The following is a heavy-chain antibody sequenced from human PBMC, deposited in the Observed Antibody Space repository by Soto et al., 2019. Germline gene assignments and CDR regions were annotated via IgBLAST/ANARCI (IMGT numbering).Heavy chain of an antibody. CDR2: IIPIFGTA. CDR3: ARAAGAYCSGGSCYSLGGPNLFDP. Sequence: QVQLVQSGAEVKKPGSSVKVSCKASGGTFSSYAISWVRQAPGQGLEWMGGIIPIFGTANYAQKFQGRVTITADESTSTAYMELSSMRSEDPAVYYCARAAGAYCSGGSCYSLGGPNLFDPWGQGTLVTVSS. CDR1: GGTFSSYA. J-gene: IGHJ5*02. V-gene: IGHV1-69*12. D-gene: IGHD2-15*01.